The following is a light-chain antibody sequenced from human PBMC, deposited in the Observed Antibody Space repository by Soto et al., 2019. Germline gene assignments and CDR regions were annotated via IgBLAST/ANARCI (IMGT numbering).Light chain of an antibody. CDR3: QVWDSYSDHVV. J-gene: IGLJ3*02. CDR1: NSGSKS. Sequence: SYELTQPPSVSVAPGQTARITSGESNSGSKSVHWYQQKPGQAPVLVVSHDSDRPSGTPERFSGSNSGNTATLTISRVDAGDEADYFCQVWDSYSDHVVFGGGTKLTVL. V-gene: IGLV3-21*02. CDR2: HDS.